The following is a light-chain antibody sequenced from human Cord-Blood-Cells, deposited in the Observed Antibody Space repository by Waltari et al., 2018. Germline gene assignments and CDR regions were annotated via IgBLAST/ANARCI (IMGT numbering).Light chain of an antibody. CDR2: DVS. J-gene: IGLJ2*01. CDR3: SSYTSSSTVV. V-gene: IGLV2-14*01. Sequence: QSALTQPASVSESPGTSITISCPGTSIDVGGYNYLSWYQQHPGKAPKLMIYDVSNRPSGVSNRFSGSKSGNTASLTISGLQAEDEADYYCSSYTSSSTVVFGGGTKLTVL. CDR1: SIDVGGYNY.